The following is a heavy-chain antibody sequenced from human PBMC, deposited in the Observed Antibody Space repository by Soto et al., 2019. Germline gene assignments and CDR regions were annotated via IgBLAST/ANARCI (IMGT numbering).Heavy chain of an antibody. V-gene: IGHV1-18*01. CDR3: ARDITYYDFWSGYTVGLSYDY. J-gene: IGHJ4*02. Sequence: GASVKVSCKASGYTFTSYGISWVRQAPGQGLEWMGWISAYNGNTNYAQKLQGRVTMTTDTSTSTAYIELRSLRSDDTAVYYCARDITYYDFWSGYTVGLSYDYWGQGTLVTVSS. D-gene: IGHD3-3*01. CDR1: GYTFTSYG. CDR2: ISAYNGNT.